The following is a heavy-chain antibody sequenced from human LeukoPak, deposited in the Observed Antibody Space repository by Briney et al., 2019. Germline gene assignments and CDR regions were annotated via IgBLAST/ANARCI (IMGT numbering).Heavy chain of an antibody. Sequence: SETLSLTCTVSGGSISSYYWSWIRQPPGKGLEWIGYIYYSGSTNYNPSLKSRVTISVDTSKNQFSLKLSSVTAADTAVYYCARARTYYDILTGYSPEYYFDYWGQGTLVTVSS. D-gene: IGHD3-9*01. J-gene: IGHJ4*02. V-gene: IGHV4-59*01. CDR3: ARARTYYDILTGYSPEYYFDY. CDR2: IYYSGST. CDR1: GGSISSYY.